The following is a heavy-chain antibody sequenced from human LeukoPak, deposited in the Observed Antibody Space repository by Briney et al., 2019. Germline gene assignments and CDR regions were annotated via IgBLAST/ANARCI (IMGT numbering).Heavy chain of an antibody. CDR1: GGSFSGYY. J-gene: IGHJ4*02. Sequence: ASETLSLTCAVYGGSFSGYYWSWIRQPPGKGLEWIGEINHSGSTNYNPSLKSRVTISVDTSKNQFSLKLSSVTAADTAVYYCARSPDTVTPYFDYRGQGTLVTVS. V-gene: IGHV4-34*01. CDR2: INHSGST. D-gene: IGHD4-17*01. CDR3: ARSPDTVTPYFDY.